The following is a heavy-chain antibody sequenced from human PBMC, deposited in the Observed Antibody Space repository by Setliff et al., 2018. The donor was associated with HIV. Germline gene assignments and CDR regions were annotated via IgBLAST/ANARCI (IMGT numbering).Heavy chain of an antibody. J-gene: IGHJ4*01. CDR3: THFTYSRDVYFDS. CDR2: IYWEDEV. V-gene: IGHV2-5*02. CDR1: GFSLAATGVG. Sequence: SGPTLVNPPQTLTLTCTFSGFSLAATGVGVGWVRQTQGEGLEWLALIYWEDEVRYNTSLESRLTITKDTPKNQVVLTMSNVELVDTATYFCTHFTYSRDVYFDSWGQGTLVTVSS. D-gene: IGHD2-21*01.